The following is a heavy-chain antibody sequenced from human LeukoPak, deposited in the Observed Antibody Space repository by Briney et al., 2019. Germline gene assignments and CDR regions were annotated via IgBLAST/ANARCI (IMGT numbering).Heavy chain of an antibody. V-gene: IGHV4-34*01. D-gene: IGHD3-3*01. CDR2: INHSGST. J-gene: IGHJ4*02. CDR3: ARGGFWSGYYTYFDY. Sequence: TSETLSLTCAVYGGSFSGYYWSWIRQPPGKGLEWIGEINHSGSTNYNPSLKSRVTISVDTSKNQFSLKLSSVTAADTAVYYCARGGFWSGYYTYFDYWGQGTLVTVSS. CDR1: GGSFSGYY.